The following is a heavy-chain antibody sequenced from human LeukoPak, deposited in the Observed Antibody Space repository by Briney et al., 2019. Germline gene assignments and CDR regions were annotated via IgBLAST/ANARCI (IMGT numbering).Heavy chain of an antibody. D-gene: IGHD2-15*01. CDR1: GFTFSNNA. V-gene: IGHV3-23*01. CDR2: ISRSGDST. CDR3: AKTVVAAGTNYYHGMEV. Sequence: GGSLRLSCAASGFTFSNNAMSWVRQAPGKGLEWVSAISRSGDSTYYADSVKGRFTISKDNSKNTLNLQMNSLRAEDTAVYYCAKTVVAAGTNYYHGMEVWGQGTTVTVFS. J-gene: IGHJ6*02.